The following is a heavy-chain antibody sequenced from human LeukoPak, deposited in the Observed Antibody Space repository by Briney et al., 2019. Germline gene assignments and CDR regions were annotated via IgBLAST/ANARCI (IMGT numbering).Heavy chain of an antibody. CDR1: GYTFTGYY. J-gene: IGHJ3*02. V-gene: IGHV1-2*02. CDR3: ARKMDDSSGYYDRQDAFDI. CDR2: INPNSGGT. D-gene: IGHD3-22*01. Sequence: GASVKVSCKASGYTFTGYYMHWVRQAPGQGLEWMGWINPNSGGTNYAQKFQGRVTMTRDTSISTAYMELSRLRSDDTAVYYCARKMDDSSGYYDRQDAFDIWGQGTMVTVSS.